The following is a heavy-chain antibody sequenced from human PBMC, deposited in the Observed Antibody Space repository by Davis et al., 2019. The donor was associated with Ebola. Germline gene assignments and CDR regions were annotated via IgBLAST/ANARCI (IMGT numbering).Heavy chain of an antibody. J-gene: IGHJ6*04. CDR3: AREINQQLVPNYYYYYGMDV. D-gene: IGHD6-13*01. Sequence: GESLKISCAASGFTFTTYSMNWVRQAPGKGLELVSSISGSSSYIFYADSVKGRFTISRDNAQHSLYLQMNSLRAEDTAVYYCAREINQQLVPNYYYYYGMDVWGKGTTVTVSS. CDR1: GFTFTTYS. CDR2: ISGSSSYI. V-gene: IGHV3-21*01.